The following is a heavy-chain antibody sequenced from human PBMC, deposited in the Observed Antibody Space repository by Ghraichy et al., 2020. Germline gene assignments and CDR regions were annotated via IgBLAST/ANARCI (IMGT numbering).Heavy chain of an antibody. V-gene: IGHV3-48*02. Sequence: GGSLRLSCAASGFTFSSYSMNLVRQAPGKGLEWVSYISSSSSTIYYADSVKGRFTISRDNAKNSLYLQMNSLRDEDTAVYYCARDLRPAYCSGGSCYAEGLDYWGQGTLVTVSS. D-gene: IGHD2-15*01. CDR3: ARDLRPAYCSGGSCYAEGLDY. CDR1: GFTFSSYS. CDR2: ISSSSSTI. J-gene: IGHJ4*02.